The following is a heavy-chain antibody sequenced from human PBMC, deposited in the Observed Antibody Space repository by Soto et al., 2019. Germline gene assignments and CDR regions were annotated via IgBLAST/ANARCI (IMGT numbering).Heavy chain of an antibody. D-gene: IGHD2-8*01. J-gene: IGHJ3*02. Sequence: SVKVSCKASGGTFSSYAISWVRQAPGQGLEWMGGIIPIFGTANYAQKFQGRVTITADESTSTAYMELSSLRSEDTAVYYCARVRGQLYLHAFDIWGQGTMLTVSS. CDR2: IIPIFGTA. V-gene: IGHV1-69*13. CDR1: GGTFSSYA. CDR3: ARVRGQLYLHAFDI.